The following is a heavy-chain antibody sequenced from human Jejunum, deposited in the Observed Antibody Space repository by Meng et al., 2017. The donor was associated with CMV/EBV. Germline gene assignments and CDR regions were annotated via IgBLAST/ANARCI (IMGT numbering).Heavy chain of an antibody. V-gene: IGHV3-74*03. J-gene: IGHJ4*02. Sequence: CAASGFTFRSSWMHWVRQAPGKGLVWVSHINSDGSDTKYADSVKGRFTISRDNAKNTLYLQMNTLRAEDTAVYYCVKGGHLGDYWGQGTRVTVSS. CDR3: VKGGHLGDY. CDR1: GFTFRSSW. D-gene: IGHD3-10*01. CDR2: INSDGSDT.